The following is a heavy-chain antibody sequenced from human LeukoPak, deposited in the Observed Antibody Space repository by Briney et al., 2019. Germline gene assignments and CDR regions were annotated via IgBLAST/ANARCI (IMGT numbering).Heavy chain of an antibody. CDR1: GFTFSSYA. Sequence: PGGSLRLSCAASGFTFSSYAMSWVRQAPGKGLEWVSGISGSGGSTYYADSVKGRFTISRDNSKNTLYLQMNSLRAEDTAVYYCAKVKRYDSSGYYSFFDYWGQGTLVTVSS. CDR2: ISGSGGST. D-gene: IGHD3-22*01. V-gene: IGHV3-23*01. J-gene: IGHJ4*02. CDR3: AKVKRYDSSGYYSFFDY.